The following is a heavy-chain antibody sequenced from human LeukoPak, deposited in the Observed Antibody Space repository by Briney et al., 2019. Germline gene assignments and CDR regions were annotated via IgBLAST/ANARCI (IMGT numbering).Heavy chain of an antibody. CDR2: IKQHEK. Sequence: GESLRLSCAVYGLTFDNIWMNWVRQAPGEGLEWLANIKQHEKYYVDSVKGRFTISRDTAKNSLYLQMNSLRSEDTAVYYCATTQNIPAAAWGQGTLVTVSS. CDR3: ATTQNIPAAA. J-gene: IGHJ4*02. V-gene: IGHV3-7*01. CDR1: GLTFDNIW. D-gene: IGHD6-13*01.